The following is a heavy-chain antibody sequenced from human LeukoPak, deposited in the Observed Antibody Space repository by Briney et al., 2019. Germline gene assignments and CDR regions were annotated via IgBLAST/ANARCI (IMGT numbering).Heavy chain of an antibody. Sequence: ASVKVSCKASGYTFTGYYMHWVRQASGQGLEWMGWINPNSGGTDYARKFQGRVTMTRDTSISTAYMELNRLRSDDTAVYYCASRDGPQGGFDYWGQGTLVAVSS. CDR2: INPNSGGT. CDR1: GYTFTGYY. J-gene: IGHJ4*02. D-gene: IGHD5-24*01. V-gene: IGHV1-2*02. CDR3: ASRDGPQGGFDY.